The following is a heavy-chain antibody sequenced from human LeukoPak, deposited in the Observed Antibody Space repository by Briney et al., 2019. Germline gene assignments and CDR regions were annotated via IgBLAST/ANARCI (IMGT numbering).Heavy chain of an antibody. CDR3: ARRAFWTGYLYDY. D-gene: IGHD3/OR15-3a*01. Sequence: SETLSLTCTVSGGSISSSSYYWGWIRQPPGKGLEWIGSIYYSGSTYYSPSLKSRVTISVDTSKNQFSLKLSSVTAADTAVYYCARRAFWTGYLYDYWGQGTLVTVSS. J-gene: IGHJ4*02. V-gene: IGHV4-39*01. CDR2: IYYSGST. CDR1: GGSISSSSYY.